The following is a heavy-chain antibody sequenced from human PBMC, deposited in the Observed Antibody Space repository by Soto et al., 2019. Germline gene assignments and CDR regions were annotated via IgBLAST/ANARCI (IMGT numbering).Heavy chain of an antibody. Sequence: PSETLSLTCTVSGGSISSGGYYWSWIRQHPGKGLEWIGYIYYSGSTYYNPSLKSRVTISVDTSKNQFSLKLSSVTAADTAVYYCARVNVKILPGYSLAANTYGMDVWGQGTTVTVSS. J-gene: IGHJ6*02. CDR3: ARVNVKILPGYSLAANTYGMDV. V-gene: IGHV4-31*03. D-gene: IGHD3-9*01. CDR1: GGSISSGGYY. CDR2: IYYSGST.